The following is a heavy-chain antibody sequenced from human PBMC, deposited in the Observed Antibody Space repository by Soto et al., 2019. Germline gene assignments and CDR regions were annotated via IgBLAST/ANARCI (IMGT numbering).Heavy chain of an antibody. CDR2: ISWDSGNI. CDR1: SFTFGDYA. V-gene: IGHV3-9*01. Sequence: EVQLVESGGGLVQPGRSLRLSCAASSFTFGDYAMHWVRQTPGKGLEWVSCISWDSGNIVYVDSVEGRFTISRDNAKKSLFLQMNRLRPEDTAFYYCTKGYTTSCFAHFGYWGQGALVTVSS. J-gene: IGHJ4*02. CDR3: TKGYTTSCFAHFGY. D-gene: IGHD2-2*01.